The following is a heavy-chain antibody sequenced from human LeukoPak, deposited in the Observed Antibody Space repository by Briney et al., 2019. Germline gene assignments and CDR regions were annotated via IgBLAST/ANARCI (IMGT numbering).Heavy chain of an antibody. Sequence: GGSLRLSCAASGFTFSSYGMHWARQAPGKGLEWVAVIWDDGSSKYYGDSVKGRFTISRDNSKNTLYLQMNSLRAEDTAVYYCARPTRGSGSFLIDFWGQGTLVTVSS. CDR2: IWDDGSSK. CDR1: GFTFSSYG. CDR3: ARPTRGSGSFLIDF. V-gene: IGHV3-33*01. D-gene: IGHD1-26*01. J-gene: IGHJ4*02.